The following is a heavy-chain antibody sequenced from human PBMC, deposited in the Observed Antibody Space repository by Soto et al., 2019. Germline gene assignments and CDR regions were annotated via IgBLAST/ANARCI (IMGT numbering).Heavy chain of an antibody. D-gene: IGHD6-6*01. J-gene: IGHJ4*02. CDR2: IYTSRTT. CDR3: ARYQYSSSSVDY. V-gene: IGHV4-61*01. Sequence: SETLSLTCTVSGDSFGSGSYYWCWLRQHPGKGLEWIGYIYTSRTTYYNPSLRSRVTISGDTSKNQFSLKLSSVTAADTAVYYCARYQYSSSSVDYWGQGTLVTVSS. CDR1: GDSFGSGSYY.